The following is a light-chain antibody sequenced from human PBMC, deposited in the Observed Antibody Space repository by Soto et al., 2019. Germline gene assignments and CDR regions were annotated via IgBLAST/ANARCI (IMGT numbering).Light chain of an antibody. CDR3: HQRQSWPRT. CDR1: QIVSGKY. CDR2: SAS. V-gene: IGKV3-11*01. Sequence: IGVSQYPATLSLSPGERATLSCRASQIVSGKYLAWYHQRPGQAPRVLIHSASSRAAGIPARFSASGSGTDFTLTISDVQPEDFALYYCHQRQSWPRTFGQGTKVHIK. J-gene: IGKJ1*01.